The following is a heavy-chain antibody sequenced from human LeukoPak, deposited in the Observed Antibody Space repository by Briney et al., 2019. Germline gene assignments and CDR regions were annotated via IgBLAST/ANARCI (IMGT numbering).Heavy chain of an antibody. CDR3: ARAIAAAEAY. D-gene: IGHD6-13*01. CDR2: IKQDGSEK. Sequence: GGSLRLSCAASGFTFSSYSMNWVRQAPGKGLEWVANIKQDGSEKFYVDSVKGRFTISRDNAKNSLYLQMNSLRAEDTAVYYCARAIAAAEAYWGQGTLVTVSS. J-gene: IGHJ4*02. V-gene: IGHV3-7*03. CDR1: GFTFSSYS.